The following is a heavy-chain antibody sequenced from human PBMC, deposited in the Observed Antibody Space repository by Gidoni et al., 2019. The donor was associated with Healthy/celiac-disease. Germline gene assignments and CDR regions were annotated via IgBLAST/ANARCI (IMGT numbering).Heavy chain of an antibody. D-gene: IGHD6-19*01. CDR3: VAARDGFYYYYMDV. CDR2: IYYSGST. CDR1: GGSISSSSYY. Sequence: LQLQESGPGLVKPSETLSLTCTVSGGSISSSSYYWGWIRQPPGKGLEWIGSIYYSGSTYYNPSLKSRVTISVDTSKNQFSLKLSSVTAADTAVYLAVAARDGFYYYYMDVWGKGTTVTVSS. V-gene: IGHV4-39*01. J-gene: IGHJ6*03.